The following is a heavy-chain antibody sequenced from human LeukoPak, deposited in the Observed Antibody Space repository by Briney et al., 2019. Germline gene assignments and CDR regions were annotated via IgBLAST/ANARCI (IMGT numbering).Heavy chain of an antibody. CDR2: IRGGGGVQ. Sequence: QPGGSLRLSCAASGFTFHDYAMHWVRQAPGKGLEYVSVIRGGGGVQYYAASVKGRFTISRDNSKNTLYLQMNSLRAEDTAVYYCAKSSHSYGNDALDIWGQGTMVTVSS. V-gene: IGHV3-23*01. CDR3: AKSSHSYGNDALDI. D-gene: IGHD5-18*01. CDR1: GFTFHDYA. J-gene: IGHJ3*02.